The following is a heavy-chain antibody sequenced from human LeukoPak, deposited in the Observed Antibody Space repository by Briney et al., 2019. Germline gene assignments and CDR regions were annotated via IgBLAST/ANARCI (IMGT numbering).Heavy chain of an antibody. V-gene: IGHV1-18*01. J-gene: IGHJ1*01. CDR3: VTDGCGGHCYSANSQH. D-gene: IGHD2-21*02. Sequence: ASVKVSCKASGYTFSTFGIIWVRQAPGQGLEWMGWISAHYGNTNYAQKFQGRLTMTTDTSTTTAYMELRSLRSGDTAVYYCVTDGCGGHCYSANSQHWGQATLVTVSA. CDR2: ISAHYGNT. CDR1: GYTFSTFG.